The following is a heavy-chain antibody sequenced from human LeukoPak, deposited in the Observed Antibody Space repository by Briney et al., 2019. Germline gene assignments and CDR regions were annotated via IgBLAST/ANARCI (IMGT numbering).Heavy chain of an antibody. J-gene: IGHJ6*04. CDR1: GFTFSSYA. CDR2: ISYDGSNK. Sequence: GGSLRLSCAASGFTFSSYAMHWVRQAPGKGLEWVAVISYDGSNKYYADSVKGRFTISRDNSKNTLYLQMNSLRAEDTAVYYCARDHRRSYGMDVGGKGTTVTVSS. V-gene: IGHV3-30*04. CDR3: ARDHRRSYGMDV.